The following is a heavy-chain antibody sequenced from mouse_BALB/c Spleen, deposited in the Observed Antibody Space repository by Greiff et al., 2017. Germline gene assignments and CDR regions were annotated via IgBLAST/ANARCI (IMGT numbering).Heavy chain of an antibody. J-gene: IGHJ4*01. CDR2: IWSGGSS. D-gene: IGHD2-12*01. CDR1: GFSFTSYG. V-gene: IGHV2-2*02. Sequence: VQLQQSGPGLVQPSQSLSISCTASGFSFTSYGVHWVRQSPGKGLEWLGVIWSGGSSDYNAAFISSLTISKDNSKCQVFFKMNSLQANDTAIYYYARNRYDGYYAMDYWGQGTSVTVSS. CDR3: ARNRYDGYYAMDY.